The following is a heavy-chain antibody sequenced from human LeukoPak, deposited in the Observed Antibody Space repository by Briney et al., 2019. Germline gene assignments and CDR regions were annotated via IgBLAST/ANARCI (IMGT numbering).Heavy chain of an antibody. D-gene: IGHD3-22*01. J-gene: IGHJ6*02. V-gene: IGHV3-33*01. CDR1: GFTFSSYG. CDR3: AREDYYDSSGYYYGMDV. Sequence: PGRSLRLSCAASGFTFSSYGMHWVRQAPGKGLEWVALIWYDGSNKYYTDSVKGRLTISRDNSKNTLYLQMNSLRAEDTAVYYCAREDYYDSSGYYYGMDVWGQGTTVTVSS. CDR2: IWYDGSNK.